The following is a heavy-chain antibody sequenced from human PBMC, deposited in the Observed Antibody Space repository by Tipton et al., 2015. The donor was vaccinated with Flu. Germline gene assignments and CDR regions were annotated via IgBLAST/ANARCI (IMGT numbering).Heavy chain of an antibody. CDR2: INPNSGGT. CDR1: GYTFTGYY. Sequence: QLVQSGAEVKKPGASVKVSCTASGYTFTGYYMHWVRQAPGQGLEWMGRINPNSGGTNYAQKFQGRVTMTRATSISTAYMELSRLRSDDTAVYYCARWFRGAGDYAYPGEYYFDYWGQGTLGTVSS. CDR3: ARWFRGAGDYAYPGEYYFDY. D-gene: IGHD3-16*01. J-gene: IGHJ4*02. V-gene: IGHV1-2*06.